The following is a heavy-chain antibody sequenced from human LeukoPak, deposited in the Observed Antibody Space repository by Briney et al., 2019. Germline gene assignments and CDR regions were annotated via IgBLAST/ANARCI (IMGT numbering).Heavy chain of an antibody. CDR1: GGSMSSSNYY. J-gene: IGHJ4*02. CDR2: VYYNGNT. V-gene: IGHV4-39*07. Sequence: PSETLSLTCTVSGGSMSSSNYYWGWIRQPPGKGLKWIGSVYYNGNTYYNPSLKSRLTMSADRSRNQFSLNLNSVTAADTAVYYCARINWNYFDYWGQGILVTVSS. CDR3: ARINWNYFDY. D-gene: IGHD1-1*01.